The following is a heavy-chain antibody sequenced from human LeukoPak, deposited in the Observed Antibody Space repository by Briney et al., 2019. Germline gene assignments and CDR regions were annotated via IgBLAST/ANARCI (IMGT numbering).Heavy chain of an antibody. Sequence: SQTLSLTCAISGDSVSSKSAAWNWIRQSPSRGLEWLGRTYYRSKWYNEYAVSVKSRIIINPDTSKNQFSLQLSSVTPEDTAVYYCARRLTQYDCFDPWGQGILVTVSS. CDR2: TYYRSKWYN. V-gene: IGHV6-1*01. J-gene: IGHJ5*02. D-gene: IGHD2-2*01. CDR3: ARRLTQYDCFDP. CDR1: GDSVSSKSAA.